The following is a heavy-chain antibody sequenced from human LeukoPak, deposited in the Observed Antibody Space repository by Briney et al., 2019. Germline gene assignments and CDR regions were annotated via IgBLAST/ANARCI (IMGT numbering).Heavy chain of an antibody. CDR3: AKGRFWVQLWLDYFDY. V-gene: IGHV3-33*06. CDR1: GFTFSRYW. D-gene: IGHD5-18*01. Sequence: GGSLRLSCVASGFTFSRYWMHWVRQAPGKGLEWVAVIWYDGSNKYYADSVKGRFTISRDNSKNTLYLQMNSLRAEDTAVYYCAKGRFWVQLWLDYFDYWGQGTLVTVSS. CDR2: IWYDGSNK. J-gene: IGHJ4*02.